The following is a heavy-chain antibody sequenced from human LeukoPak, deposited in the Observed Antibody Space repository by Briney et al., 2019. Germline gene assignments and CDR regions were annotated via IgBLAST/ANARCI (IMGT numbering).Heavy chain of an antibody. CDR2: IYYSGST. CDR1: GGSISSYY. CDR3: ARDQSAAYFQH. J-gene: IGHJ1*01. D-gene: IGHD2-15*01. Sequence: PSETLSLTRTVPGGSISSYYWSWIRQPPGKGLEWIGYIYYSGSTNYNPSLKSRVTISVDTSKNQFSLKLSSVTAADTAVYYCARDQSAAYFQHWGQGTLVTVSS. V-gene: IGHV4-59*01.